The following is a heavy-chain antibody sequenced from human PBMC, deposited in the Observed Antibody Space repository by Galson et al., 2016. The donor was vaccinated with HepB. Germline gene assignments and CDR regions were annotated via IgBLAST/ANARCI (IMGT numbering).Heavy chain of an antibody. CDR3: ARGQQLWGGSFDH. J-gene: IGHJ5*02. Sequence: LRLSCAASGLPFNSYAMHWVRQAPGKGLEWVAVIWHDGGRKYYADSVQGRFTISRDNSKNTISLQMDSLRVEDTAMYYCARGQQLWGGSFDHWGQGTLVSVS. V-gene: IGHV3-33*01. CDR1: GLPFNSYA. CDR2: IWHDGGRK. D-gene: IGHD1-1*01.